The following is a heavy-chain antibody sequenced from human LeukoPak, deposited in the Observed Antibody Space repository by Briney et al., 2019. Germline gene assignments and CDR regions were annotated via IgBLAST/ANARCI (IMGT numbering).Heavy chain of an antibody. D-gene: IGHD3-10*01. CDR2: LYYNGRT. CDR3: ARESAGAVWFGETVFDY. V-gene: IGHV4-59*12. Sequence: SETLSLTCTVSGGSISTYYWSWIRQPPGKGLEWIGYLYYNGRTNYNPSLKSRVTLSLDTSKNQFSLKLSSVTAADTAVYYCARESAGAVWFGETVFDYWGQGTLVTVSS. CDR1: GGSISTYY. J-gene: IGHJ4*02.